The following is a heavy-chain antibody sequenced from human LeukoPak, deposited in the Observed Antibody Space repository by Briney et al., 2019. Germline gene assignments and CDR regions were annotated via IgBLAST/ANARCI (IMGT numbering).Heavy chain of an antibody. V-gene: IGHV4-59*01. CDR3: AKVGDGDYYYYYGMDV. D-gene: IGHD4-17*01. CDR2: IYYSGSN. CDR1: GGSISSYY. Sequence: PSETLSLTCTVSGGSISSYYWSWIRQPPGKGLEWIGYIYYSGSNNYNPSLKRRVTISVDTSKNQFSLKLSSVTAADTAVYYCAKVGDGDYYYYYGMDVWGQGTTVTVSS. J-gene: IGHJ6*02.